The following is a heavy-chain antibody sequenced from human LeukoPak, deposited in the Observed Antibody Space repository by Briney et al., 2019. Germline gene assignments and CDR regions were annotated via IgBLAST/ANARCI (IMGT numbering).Heavy chain of an antibody. CDR1: GFTFSTYV. D-gene: IGHD3-16*01. V-gene: IGHV3-23*01. J-gene: IGHJ3*02. Sequence: GGSLRLSCAASGFTFSTYVMYWVRQAPGKGLEWVSGISGSAINTYYGDSVKGRFTISRDNPKNTLYLEMNTLRAEDTAVYYCAKLGVGDGFDMWGQGTMVTVSS. CDR3: AKLGVGDGFDM. CDR2: ISGSAINT.